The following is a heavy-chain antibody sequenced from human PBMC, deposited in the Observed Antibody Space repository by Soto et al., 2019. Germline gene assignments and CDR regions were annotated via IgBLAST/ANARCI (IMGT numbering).Heavy chain of an antibody. CDR2: ISPMFGAA. Sequence: QVQLVQSGAEMKKPGSSVKVSCQSSGGTFNTYAMNWVRQAPGQGPEWMGDISPMFGAANSAPKFQGRVTLTADESTGTSYMQLSSLTSEDTGLYFCAREVQVHTPAFVYWGQGTLVTVSS. V-gene: IGHV1-69*19. J-gene: IGHJ4*02. D-gene: IGHD3-10*01. CDR3: AREVQVHTPAFVY. CDR1: GGTFNTYA.